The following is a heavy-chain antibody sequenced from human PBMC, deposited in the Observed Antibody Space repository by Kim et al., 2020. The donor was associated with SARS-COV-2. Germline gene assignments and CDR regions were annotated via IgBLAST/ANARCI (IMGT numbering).Heavy chain of an antibody. CDR2: DT. J-gene: IGHJ4*02. CDR3: SRVEKDRYFDY. Sequence: DTKYGPSFQGQVTISVDKSLNTTYLQWNCLKASDTAIYYCSRVEKDRYFDYWGQGTLVTVSS. V-gene: IGHV5-51*01. D-gene: IGHD2-15*01.